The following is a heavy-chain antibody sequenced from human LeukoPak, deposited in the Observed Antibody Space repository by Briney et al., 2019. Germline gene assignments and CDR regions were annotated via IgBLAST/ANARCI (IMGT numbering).Heavy chain of an antibody. V-gene: IGHV3-74*01. CDR2: INGDGSST. CDR3: ARDKDYYGSGGDFDY. D-gene: IGHD3-10*01. CDR1: GFTFSDYY. Sequence: GGSLRLSCAASGFTFSDYYMSWVRQAPGKGLVWVSRINGDGSSTAYADSVKGRFTISRDNSKNTLYLQMNSLRAEDTAVYYWARDKDYYGSGGDFDYWGQGTLVTVSS. J-gene: IGHJ4*02.